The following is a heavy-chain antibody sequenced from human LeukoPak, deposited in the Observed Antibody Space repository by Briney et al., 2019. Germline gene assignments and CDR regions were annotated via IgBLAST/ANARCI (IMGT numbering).Heavy chain of an antibody. CDR2: INHSGST. V-gene: IGHV4-34*01. CDR1: GGSFSGYF. D-gene: IGHD3-10*01. CDR3: ASYGSGAAQSPKDNWFDP. Sequence: PSETLSLTCAVYGGSFSGYFWSWIRQPPGKGLEWIGEINHSGSTNYNPSLKSRVTISVDTSKNQFSLKLNSVTAADTAVYYCASYGSGAAQSPKDNWFDPWGQGNLVPVSS. J-gene: IGHJ5*02.